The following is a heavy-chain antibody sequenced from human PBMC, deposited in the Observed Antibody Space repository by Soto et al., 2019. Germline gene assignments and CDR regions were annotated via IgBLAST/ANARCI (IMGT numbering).Heavy chain of an antibody. Sequence: GASLKISCEASGYSFMNYWIGWVRQMPGKGLEWMGIIYPDDSDTRYSPSFQGQVTISVDESISTVFLQWSSLKASDTAMYYCATASDWAFDYWGQGTLVTVSS. CDR2: IYPDDSDT. D-gene: IGHD3-9*01. CDR3: ATASDWAFDY. CDR1: GYSFMNYW. V-gene: IGHV5-51*01. J-gene: IGHJ4*02.